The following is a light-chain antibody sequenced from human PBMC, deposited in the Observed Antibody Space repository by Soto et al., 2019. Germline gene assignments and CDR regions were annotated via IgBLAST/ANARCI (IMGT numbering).Light chain of an antibody. CDR1: QSVSSSY. Sequence: EIVLTQSPGTLSLSPGERATLSCRASQSVSSSYLAWYQQKPGQAPRLLIYGASSRATGIPDRFSGSGSGTVFTHTISRLEPEEFAVYYCQQYGSSPPYTFGQGTKLEIK. CDR3: QQYGSSPPYT. V-gene: IGKV3-20*01. J-gene: IGKJ2*01. CDR2: GAS.